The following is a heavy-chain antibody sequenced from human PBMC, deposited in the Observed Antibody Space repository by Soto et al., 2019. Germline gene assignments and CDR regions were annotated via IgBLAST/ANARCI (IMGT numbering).Heavy chain of an antibody. CDR3: ARHEKIFGVVVN. D-gene: IGHD3-3*01. Sequence: PSLTMSVTCSVADGCSSSYYWSRIRKTPGKGLEWIGYIYYSGSTNYNPSLKSRVTISVDTSKNQFSLKLSSVTAADTAVYYGARHEKIFGVVVNRGQGTLVTVSS. J-gene: IGHJ4*02. V-gene: IGHV4-59*08. CDR1: DGCSSSYY. CDR2: IYYSGST.